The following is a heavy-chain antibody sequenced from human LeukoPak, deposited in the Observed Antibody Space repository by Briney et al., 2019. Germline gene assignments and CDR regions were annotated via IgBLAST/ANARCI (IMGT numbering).Heavy chain of an antibody. J-gene: IGHJ4*02. Sequence: PGGSLRLSCAASGLSFINYGMTWVRQAPGKGLEWVSYISSSGSTIYYADSVKGRFTISRDNAKNSLYLQMNSLRAEDTAVYYCARDVGNNYYDSSGHYWGQGTLVTVSS. CDR2: ISSSGSTI. CDR3: ARDVGNNYYDSSGHY. CDR1: GLSFINYG. V-gene: IGHV3-48*04. D-gene: IGHD3-22*01.